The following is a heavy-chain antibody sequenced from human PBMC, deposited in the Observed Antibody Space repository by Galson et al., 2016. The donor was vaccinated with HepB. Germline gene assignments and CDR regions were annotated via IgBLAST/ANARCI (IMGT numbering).Heavy chain of an antibody. Sequence: SVKVSCKASGYTFTSYGMSWMRQAPGQGLEWVGWISTYNGNINFTQKFQGRVTMTTDTSTSTAYMGLRSLRSDDTAVYYCARDRRSQFLEGLLLEGFDYWGQGTPVTVSS. V-gene: IGHV1-18*01. CDR3: ARDRRSQFLEGLLLEGFDY. J-gene: IGHJ4*02. CDR2: ISTYNGNI. D-gene: IGHD3-3*01. CDR1: GYTFTSYG.